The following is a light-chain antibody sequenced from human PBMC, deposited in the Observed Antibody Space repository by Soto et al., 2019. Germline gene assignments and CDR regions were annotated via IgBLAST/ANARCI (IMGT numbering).Light chain of an antibody. V-gene: IGLV1-40*01. CDR1: SSNIGAGYD. Sequence: VLTQPPSVSGAPGQRVTISCTGSSSNIGAGYDVHWYQQLPGTAPKLLIFGNINRPSGVPDRFSGSKSGTSASLAITGLLAEDEADYYCQSYDNSLSGVVFGGGTQLTVL. CDR2: GNI. J-gene: IGLJ2*01. CDR3: QSYDNSLSGVV.